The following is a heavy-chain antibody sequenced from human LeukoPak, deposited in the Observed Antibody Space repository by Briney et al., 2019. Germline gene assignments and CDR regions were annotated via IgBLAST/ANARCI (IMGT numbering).Heavy chain of an antibody. V-gene: IGHV3-7*05. Sequence: GGSLRLSCAASGFTFSSSWVTWVRQAPGKGLEWVAHIKEDGTEEYYVDSVKGRFTISRDNAKNSLSLQMNSLRAEDTAVYYWARDGGGDIVVAFAFDIWGQGTMVTVSS. J-gene: IGHJ3*02. CDR3: ARDGGGDIVVAFAFDI. D-gene: IGHD2-15*01. CDR2: IKEDGTEE. CDR1: GFTFSSSW.